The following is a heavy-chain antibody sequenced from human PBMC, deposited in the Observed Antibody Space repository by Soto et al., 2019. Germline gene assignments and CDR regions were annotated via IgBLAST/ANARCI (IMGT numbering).Heavy chain of an antibody. CDR2: IIPIFGTA. CDR1: GGTFSSYA. J-gene: IGHJ6*02. CDR3: ASEGGPYGSGSYYTAGYYGMDV. V-gene: IGHV1-69*01. Sequence: QVQLVQSGAEVKKPGSSVKVSCKASGGTFSSYAISWVRQAPGQGLEWMGGIIPIFGTANYAQKFQGRVTIPADEYTSTAYMELSSLRSEDTAVYYCASEGGPYGSGSYYTAGYYGMDVWGQGTTVTVSS. D-gene: IGHD3-10*01.